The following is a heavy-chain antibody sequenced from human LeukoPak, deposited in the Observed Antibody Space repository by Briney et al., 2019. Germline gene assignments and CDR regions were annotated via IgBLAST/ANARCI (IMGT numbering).Heavy chain of an antibody. CDR3: ARDGLRPPLVGVLVGAFDI. CDR1: GFTFSDYY. D-gene: IGHD1-26*01. Sequence: GGSLRLSCAASGFTFSDYYMSWARQAPGKGLEWVSYISSSGSSIYYADSVKGRFTISRDNAKNSLYLQMNSLRAEDTAVYYCARDGLRPPLVGVLVGAFDIWGQGTMVTVSS. J-gene: IGHJ3*02. CDR2: ISSSGSSI. V-gene: IGHV3-11*04.